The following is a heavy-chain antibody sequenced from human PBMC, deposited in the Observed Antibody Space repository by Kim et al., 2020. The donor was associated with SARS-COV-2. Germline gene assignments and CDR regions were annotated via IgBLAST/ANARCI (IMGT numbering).Heavy chain of an antibody. Sequence: SVEGRFTSSRDKSKNTLYLQMNRLRAEETAVYYCARGGYWSCNSRNWFDPWGQGTLVTVSS. D-gene: IGHD2-2*01. J-gene: IGHJ5*02. V-gene: IGHV3-30*01. CDR3: ARGGYWSCNSRNWFDP.